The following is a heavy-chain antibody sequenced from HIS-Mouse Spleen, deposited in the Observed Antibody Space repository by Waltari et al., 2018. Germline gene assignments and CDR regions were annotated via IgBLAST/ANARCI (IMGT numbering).Heavy chain of an antibody. Sequence: QLQLQESGPGLVKPSETLSLTCTVPGGSISRGSYYWVWRRQPPGKGLGWIGSIYYSGSTYYNPSLKSRVTISVDTSKNQFSLKLSSVTAADTAVYYCAREIPYSSSWYDWYFDLWGRGTLVTVSS. CDR3: AREIPYSSSWYDWYFDL. CDR1: GGSISRGSYY. D-gene: IGHD6-13*01. CDR2: IYYSGST. V-gene: IGHV4-39*07. J-gene: IGHJ2*01.